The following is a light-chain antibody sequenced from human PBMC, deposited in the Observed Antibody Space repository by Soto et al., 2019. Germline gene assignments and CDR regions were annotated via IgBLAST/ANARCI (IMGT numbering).Light chain of an antibody. Sequence: DIQMTQSPSTLSASVGDRVTITCRDSLSLSSWLAWYQQKPGKAPKLLIYQASSLESGVPSRFSGSGSGTEFTLSISSLQPDDFATCYCQQYNGTFGQGTKVEIK. CDR3: QQYNGT. CDR2: QAS. CDR1: LSLSSW. J-gene: IGKJ1*01. V-gene: IGKV1-5*03.